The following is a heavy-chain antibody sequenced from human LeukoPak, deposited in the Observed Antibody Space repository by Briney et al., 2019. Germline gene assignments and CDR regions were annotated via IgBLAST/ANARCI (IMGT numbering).Heavy chain of an antibody. Sequence: GASVKVSCKASGYTFTGYYMHWVRQAPGQGLEWMGWINPNSGGTNYAQKFQGRVTMTRDTSISTAYMELSRLRSDETAVYYCARDLDEYDFWSGYQPRPNFDYWGQGTLVTVSS. V-gene: IGHV1-2*02. CDR2: INPNSGGT. D-gene: IGHD3-3*01. J-gene: IGHJ4*02. CDR1: GYTFTGYY. CDR3: ARDLDEYDFWSGYQPRPNFDY.